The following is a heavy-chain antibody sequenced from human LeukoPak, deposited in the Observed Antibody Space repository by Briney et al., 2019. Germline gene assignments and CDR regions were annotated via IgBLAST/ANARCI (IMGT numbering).Heavy chain of an antibody. V-gene: IGHV3-23*01. CDR3: AKEIVDTARGYYYYSMDV. J-gene: IGHJ6*02. D-gene: IGHD5-18*01. Sequence: GGSLRLSCTASEFNVSDNYMTWVRQAPGRGLEWVSAISGSGSSTYYADSVKGRFTISRDNSKNTLYLQRNSLRAEDTAVYYCAKEIVDTARGYYYYSMDVWGQGTTVTVSS. CDR1: EFNVSDNY. CDR2: ISGSGSST.